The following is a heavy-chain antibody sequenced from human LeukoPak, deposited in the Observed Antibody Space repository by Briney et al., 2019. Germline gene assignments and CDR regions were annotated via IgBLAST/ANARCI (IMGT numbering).Heavy chain of an antibody. D-gene: IGHD2-2*01. CDR3: ARLVVPAPYYYYYYMDV. V-gene: IGHV1-18*01. CDR2: ISIYNGNT. J-gene: IGHJ6*03. CDR1: GHTFTNYG. Sequence: ASVKVSCKASGHTFTNYGISWVRQAPGQGLEWMGWISIYNGNTDYAQKLRGRVTMTTDTSTSTAYMELRSLRSDDTAVYYCARLVVPAPYYYYYYMDVWGKGTTVTVSS.